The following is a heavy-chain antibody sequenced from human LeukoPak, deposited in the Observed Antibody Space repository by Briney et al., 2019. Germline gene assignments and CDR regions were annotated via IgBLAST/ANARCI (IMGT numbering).Heavy chain of an antibody. D-gene: IGHD3-3*01. V-gene: IGHV4-39*07. CDR3: ARGARITIFGVVIQARGAFDI. CDR2: IYYSGST. CDR1: GGSISSSSYY. Sequence: SETLSLTCTVSGGSISSSSYYWGWIRQPPGKGLEWIGSIYYSGSTYYNPSLKSRVTISVDTSKNQFSLKLSSVTAADTAVYYCARGARITIFGVVIQARGAFDIWGQGTMVTVSS. J-gene: IGHJ3*02.